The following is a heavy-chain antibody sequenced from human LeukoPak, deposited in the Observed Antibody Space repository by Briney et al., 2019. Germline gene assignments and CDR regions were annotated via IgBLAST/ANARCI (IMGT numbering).Heavy chain of an antibody. Sequence: SETLSLTCTVSGGSIRSGDYYWSWIRQSPGKGLEWIGYIYYSGTTQYNPSLMGRATISLETSNSQFSLKLRSVTAADTAVYFCAREVQLIRGAYPSWFDPWGQGSLLTVSS. CDR1: GGSIRSGDYY. V-gene: IGHV4-30-4*01. J-gene: IGHJ5*02. CDR2: IYYSGTT. CDR3: AREVQLIRGAYPSWFDP. D-gene: IGHD3-10*01.